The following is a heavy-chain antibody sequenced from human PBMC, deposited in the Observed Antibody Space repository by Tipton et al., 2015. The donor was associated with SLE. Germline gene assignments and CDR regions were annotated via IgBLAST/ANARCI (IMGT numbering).Heavy chain of an antibody. V-gene: IGHV4-34*01. CDR1: GGSFSGYY. Sequence: LRLSCAVYGGSFSGYYWSWIRQPPGKGLEWIGEINHSGSTNYNPSLKSRFTISVDTSKNQFSLKLSSVTAADTAVYYCARVRPPLSIFGVVKGTDYYYMDVWGKGTTVTVSS. CDR3: ARVRPPLSIFGVVKGTDYYYMDV. D-gene: IGHD3-3*01. J-gene: IGHJ6*03. CDR2: INHSGST.